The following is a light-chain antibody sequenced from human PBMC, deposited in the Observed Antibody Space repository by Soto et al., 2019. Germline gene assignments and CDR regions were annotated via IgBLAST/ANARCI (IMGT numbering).Light chain of an antibody. Sequence: EIVMTQSPATLSVSPGERATLSCRASQSVSSSVAWFQQKPGQAPRLLIYGADTRATGISVRISGSGSGTEFTLTISRLQSEDSAVDNCQQYNNWPPEYTFGQGTKLEIK. CDR3: QQYNNWPPEYT. CDR1: QSVSSS. V-gene: IGKV3-15*01. CDR2: GAD. J-gene: IGKJ2*01.